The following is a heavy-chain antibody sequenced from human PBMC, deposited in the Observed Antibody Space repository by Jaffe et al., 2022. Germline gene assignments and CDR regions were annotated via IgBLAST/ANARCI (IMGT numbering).Heavy chain of an antibody. D-gene: IGHD3-9*01. CDR3: ARDRTGNWLFPDFDY. J-gene: IGHJ4*02. CDR2: ISSSGSTI. CDR1: GFTFSSYE. V-gene: IGHV3-48*03. Sequence: EVQLVESGGGLVQPGGSLRLSCAASGFTFSSYEMNWVRQAPGKGLEWVSYISSSGSTIYYADSVKGRFTISRDNAKNSLYLQMNSLRAEDTAVYYCARDRTGNWLFPDFDYWGQGTLVTVSS.